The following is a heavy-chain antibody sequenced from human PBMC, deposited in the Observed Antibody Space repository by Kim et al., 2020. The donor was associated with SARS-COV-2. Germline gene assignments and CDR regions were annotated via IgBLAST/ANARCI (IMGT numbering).Heavy chain of an antibody. CDR2: ISYDGSNK. J-gene: IGHJ3*02. V-gene: IGHV3-30*18. D-gene: IGHD6-13*01. CDR1: GFTFSSYG. CDR3: AKLVGAAACTLHAAFDI. Sequence: GGSLRLSCAASGFTFSSYGMHWVRQAPGKGLEWVAVISYDGSNKYYADSVKGRFTISRDNSKNTLYLQMNNLRAEDTAVYYCAKLVGAAACTLHAAFDI.